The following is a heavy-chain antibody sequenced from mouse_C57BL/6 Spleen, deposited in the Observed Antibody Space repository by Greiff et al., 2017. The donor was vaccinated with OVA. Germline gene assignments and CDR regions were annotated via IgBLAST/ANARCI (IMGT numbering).Heavy chain of an antibody. D-gene: IGHD2-4*01. V-gene: IGHV1-54*01. CDR2: INPGSGGT. CDR3: ARSEDDYDEDWFAY. J-gene: IGHJ3*01. CDR1: GYAFTNYL. Sequence: QVQLQQSGAELVRPGTSVKVSCKASGYAFTNYLIEWVKQRPGQGLEWIGVINPGSGGTNYNEKFKGKATLTADKSSSTAYMQLSSLTSEDSAVDFCARSEDDYDEDWFAYWGQGTLVTVSA.